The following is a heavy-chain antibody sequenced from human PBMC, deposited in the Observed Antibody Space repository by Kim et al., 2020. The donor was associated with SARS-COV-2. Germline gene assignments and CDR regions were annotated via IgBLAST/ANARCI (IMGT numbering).Heavy chain of an antibody. CDR3: ARDQVGATGIDL. J-gene: IGHJ5*02. CDR1: GFDVTINY. D-gene: IGHD1-26*01. V-gene: IGHV3-53*04. Sequence: GGSLRLSCAISGFDVTINYMNWVRQAPGKGLEWVALIYTGGITSYADSVKGRFTISKHNAKNNLYLQMNSLRTEDTAVYYCARDQVGATGIDLWSQGTLVTVSS. CDR2: IYTGGIT.